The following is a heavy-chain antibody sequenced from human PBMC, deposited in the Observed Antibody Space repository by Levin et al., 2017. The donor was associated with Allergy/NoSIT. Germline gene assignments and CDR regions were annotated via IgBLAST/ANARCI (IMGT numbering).Heavy chain of an antibody. CDR3: ARGGPPNYDYNWGSYRDGYFDY. CDR1: GFTFGDYA. J-gene: IGHJ4*02. CDR2: IRNKAHGGTT. V-gene: IGHV3-49*04. D-gene: IGHD3-16*02. Sequence: GGSLRLSCTGSGFTFGDYAMSWVRQAPGKGLEWVGFIRNKAHGGTTKYAASVKGRLTISRDDSKSIAYLQMNSLKTEDTAVYFCARGGPPNYDYNWGSYRDGYFDYWGQGTLVTVSS.